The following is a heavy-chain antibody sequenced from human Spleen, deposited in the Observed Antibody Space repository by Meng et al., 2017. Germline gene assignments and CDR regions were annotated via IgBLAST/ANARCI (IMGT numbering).Heavy chain of an antibody. CDR2: INPKSGGT. CDR3: ARGWYCNSSTCPYYFDY. J-gene: IGHJ4*02. CDR1: GYTFIGYY. Sequence: QAQLLQSGAEVKKPGASVKVSCKASGYTFIGYYMHWVRQAPGQGLEWMGRINPKSGGTNYAPKFRGRVTMTWDTSISTLYMELSSLNSDDTAVYYCARGWYCNSSTCPYYFDYWGQGTLVTVSS. V-gene: IGHV1-2*06. D-gene: IGHD2/OR15-2a*01.